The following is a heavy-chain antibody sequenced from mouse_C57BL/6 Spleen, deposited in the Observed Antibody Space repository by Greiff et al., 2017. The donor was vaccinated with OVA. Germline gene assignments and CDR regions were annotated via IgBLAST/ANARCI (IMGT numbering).Heavy chain of an antibody. CDR2: INPNNGGT. D-gene: IGHD1-1*01. CDR3: ARRGYGRFDY. J-gene: IGHJ2*01. CDR1: GYTFTDYN. Sequence: EVHLVESGPELVKPGASVKIPCKASGYTFTDYNMDWVKQSHGKSLEWIGDINPNNGGTIYNQKFKGKATLTVDKSSSTTYMELRSLTSEDTAVYYCARRGYGRFDYWGQGTTLTVSS. V-gene: IGHV1-18*01.